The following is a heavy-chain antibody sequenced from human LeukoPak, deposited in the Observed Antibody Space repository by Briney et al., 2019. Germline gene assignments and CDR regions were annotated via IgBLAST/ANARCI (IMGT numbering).Heavy chain of an antibody. V-gene: IGHV1-2*02. J-gene: IGHJ4*02. CDR1: GYTFTGYY. D-gene: IGHD3-22*01. CDR3: ARGLAYYYDSSGYPLGY. CDR2: INPNSGGT. Sequence: GASVKVSCKASGYTFTGYYMHWVRQAPGQGLEWVGWINPNSGGTNYAQKFQGRVTMTRDTSISTAYMELSRLRSDDTAVYYCARGLAYYYDSSGYPLGYWGQGTLVTVSS.